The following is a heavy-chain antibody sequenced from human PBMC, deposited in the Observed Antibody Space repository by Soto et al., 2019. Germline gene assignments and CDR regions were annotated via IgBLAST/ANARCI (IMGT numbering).Heavy chain of an antibody. J-gene: IGHJ4*02. Sequence: QVQLVESGGGVVQPGRSLRLSCAASGFTFSSYGMHWVRQAPGKGLEWVAVISYDGSNKYYADSVKGRFTISRDNSKNTLYLQVNSLRAEDTAVYYCAKDRQLTSYFDYWGQGTLVTVSS. D-gene: IGHD6-13*01. CDR1: GFTFSSYG. CDR2: ISYDGSNK. V-gene: IGHV3-30*18. CDR3: AKDRQLTSYFDY.